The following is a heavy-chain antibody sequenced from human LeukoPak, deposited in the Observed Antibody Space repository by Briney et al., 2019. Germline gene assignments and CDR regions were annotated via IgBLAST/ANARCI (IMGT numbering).Heavy chain of an antibody. J-gene: IGHJ4*02. CDR2: IRYDGSNK. CDR3: ASTIVGATHMGDY. CDR1: GFTFSSYG. D-gene: IGHD1-26*01. Sequence: PGGSLRLSCAASGFTFSSYGMHWVRQAPGKGLEWVAFIRYDGSNKYYADSVKGRFTISRDNSKNTLYLQMNSLRAEDTAVYYCASTIVGATHMGDYWGQGTLVTVSS. V-gene: IGHV3-30*02.